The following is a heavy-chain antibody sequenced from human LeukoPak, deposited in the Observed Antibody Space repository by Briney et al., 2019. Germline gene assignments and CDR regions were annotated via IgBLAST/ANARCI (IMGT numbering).Heavy chain of an antibody. CDR1: GFTFTNHW. CDR2: INQDGSER. D-gene: IGHD5-18*01. V-gene: IGHV3-7*03. Sequence: GGSLRLSCATSGFTFTNHWMSWVRQAPGKGLEWVANINQDGSERNYVDSVKGRFTISRDNAKNSLYLQMNSLRVEDTALYYCTKDSVAMVTTSDYWGQGTLVTVSS. J-gene: IGHJ4*02. CDR3: TKDSVAMVTTSDY.